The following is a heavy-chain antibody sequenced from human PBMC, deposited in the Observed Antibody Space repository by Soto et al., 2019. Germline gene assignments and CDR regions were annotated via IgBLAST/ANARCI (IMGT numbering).Heavy chain of an antibody. Sequence: EVQLVESGGGLVQPGRSMRRSCAASGFTFDDYAMHWVRQAPGKGLEWVSGISWNSGSIGYADSVKGRFTLSRDNAKNSLYLQMNSLRADDTALYYCAKDRGLVLSFYFDYWGQGTLVTVSS. CDR1: GFTFDDYA. J-gene: IGHJ4*02. V-gene: IGHV3-9*01. D-gene: IGHD6-19*01. CDR2: ISWNSGSI. CDR3: AKDRGLVLSFYFDY.